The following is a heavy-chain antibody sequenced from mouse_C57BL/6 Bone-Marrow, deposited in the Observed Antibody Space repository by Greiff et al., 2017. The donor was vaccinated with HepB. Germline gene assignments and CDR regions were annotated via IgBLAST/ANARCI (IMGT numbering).Heavy chain of an antibody. D-gene: IGHD2-3*01. Sequence: EVKVVESGGGLVQPGGSMKLSCAASGFTFSDAWMDWVRQSPETGLEWVAEIRNKANNHATYYPVSVKGRFTISKDDSKSSVYLQMNSLRAEDTGIYYCTNPLYDGYLTGFAYWGQGTLVTVSA. CDR2: IRNKANNHAT. J-gene: IGHJ3*01. CDR3: TNPLYDGYLTGFAY. V-gene: IGHV6-6*01. CDR1: GFTFSDAW.